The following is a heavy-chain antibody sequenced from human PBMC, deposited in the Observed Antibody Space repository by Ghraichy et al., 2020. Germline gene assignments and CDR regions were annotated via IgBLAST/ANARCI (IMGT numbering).Heavy chain of an antibody. Sequence: SGPTLVKPTQTLTLTCTFSGFSLSTSGMCVSWIRQPPGKALEWLARIDWDDDKYYSTSLKTRLTISKDTSKNQVVLTMTNMDPVDTATYYCARTLHYGGNPNYYYGMDVWGQGTTVTVSS. CDR1: GFSLSTSGMC. D-gene: IGHD4-23*01. J-gene: IGHJ6*02. V-gene: IGHV2-70*11. CDR3: ARTLHYGGNPNYYYGMDV. CDR2: IDWDDDK.